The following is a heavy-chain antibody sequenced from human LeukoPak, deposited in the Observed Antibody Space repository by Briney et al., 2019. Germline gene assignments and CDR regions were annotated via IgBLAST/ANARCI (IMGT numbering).Heavy chain of an antibody. J-gene: IGHJ4*02. CDR2: ISGSGGST. V-gene: IGHV3-23*01. D-gene: IGHD2-21*01. CDR1: GFTFSSYG. Sequence: GGTLRLSCAASGFTFSSYGMSWVRQAPGRGLEWVSAISGSGGSTYYADSVKGRLTISRDNSKNTLYLQMNSLRAEDTAVYYCAKWRLLFDYWGQGTLVTVSS. CDR3: AKWRLLFDY.